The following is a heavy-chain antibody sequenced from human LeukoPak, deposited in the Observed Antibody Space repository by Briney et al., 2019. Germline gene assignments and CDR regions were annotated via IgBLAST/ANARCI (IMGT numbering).Heavy chain of an antibody. J-gene: IGHJ4*02. Sequence: PAETLSLTCTVSGGSTSSSSYFWVWIRQPPGKGLEWIGSIFYSGSTYYNPSLKSRVTISVDTSKNQFSLRLNSVTAADTAVYYCARHVTGEYYNSGYYFDSWGQGTLVTVSS. D-gene: IGHD3-10*01. CDR2: IFYSGST. CDR3: ARHVTGEYYNSGYYFDS. V-gene: IGHV4-39*01. CDR1: GGSTSSSSYF.